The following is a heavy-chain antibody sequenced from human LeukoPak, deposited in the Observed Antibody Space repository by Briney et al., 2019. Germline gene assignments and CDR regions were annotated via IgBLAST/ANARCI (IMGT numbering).Heavy chain of an antibody. CDR1: GFTVSSNY. CDR3: AREDYGPTSY. J-gene: IGHJ4*02. D-gene: IGHD4/OR15-4a*01. CDR2: IYSGGST. Sequence: GGSLRLSCAASGFTVSSNYMSWVRQAPGRGLEWVSVIYSGGSTYYADSVKGRFTISRDNSKNTLYLQMNSLRAEDTAVYYCAREDYGPTSYWGQGTLVTVSS. V-gene: IGHV3-66*01.